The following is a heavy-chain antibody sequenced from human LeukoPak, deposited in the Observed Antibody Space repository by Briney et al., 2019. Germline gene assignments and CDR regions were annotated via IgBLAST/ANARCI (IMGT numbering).Heavy chain of an antibody. CDR3: ARTFVSGDGYKVGNFDY. CDR1: GLTVSSNY. Sequence: QPGGSLRLSCGASGLTVSSNYMSWVRQAPGKGLEWVSLIYSGGSTYYADSVKGRFTISRDNSKNMLYLQMNSLSAEDTAVYYCARTFVSGDGYKVGNFDYWGQGTLVTVPS. CDR2: IYSGGST. J-gene: IGHJ4*02. D-gene: IGHD5-24*01. V-gene: IGHV3-53*01.